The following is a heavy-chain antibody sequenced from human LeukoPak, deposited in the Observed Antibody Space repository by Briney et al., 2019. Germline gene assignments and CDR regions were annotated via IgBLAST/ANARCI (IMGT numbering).Heavy chain of an antibody. CDR3: ARDRGYDSSGIDY. CDR2: IYYSGST. J-gene: IGHJ4*02. V-gene: IGHV4-31*03. D-gene: IGHD3-22*01. Sequence: PSETLSLTCTVSGGSISSGGYYWSWIRQHPGKGLEWIGYIYYSGSTYYNPSLKSRVTISVDTSKNQFSLKLSSVTAADTAVYYCARDRGYDSSGIDYWGQGTLVTVSS. CDR1: GGSISSGGYY.